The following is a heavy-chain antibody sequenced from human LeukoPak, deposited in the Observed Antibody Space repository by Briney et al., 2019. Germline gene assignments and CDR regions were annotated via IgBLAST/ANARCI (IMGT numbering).Heavy chain of an antibody. CDR2: ISAYNGNT. CDR1: GYTFTSYG. J-gene: IGHJ4*02. D-gene: IGHD5-18*01. CDR3: ARGKDTAMPYYFDY. Sequence: ASVKVSCKASGYTFTSYGISWVRQAPGQGLEWMGWISAYNGNTNYAQKPQGRVTMTTDTSTSTAYMELRSLRSDDTAVYYCARGKDTAMPYYFDYWGQGTLVTVSS. V-gene: IGHV1-18*01.